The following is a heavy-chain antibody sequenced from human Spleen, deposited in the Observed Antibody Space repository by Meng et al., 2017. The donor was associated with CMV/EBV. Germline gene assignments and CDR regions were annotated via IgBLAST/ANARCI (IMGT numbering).Heavy chain of an antibody. J-gene: IGHJ4*03. Sequence: SCGHISNRIWCTWVRPPPRNGLEWIRDIYHSGSTYYNPSLKSRVTISKDMSENQFSLKLSSVTAADTAVYYCARRCSSASCYMYYFDSWGHGTLVTVSS. CDR3: ARRCSSASCYMYYFDS. CDR2: IYHSGST. D-gene: IGHD2-2*02. V-gene: IGHV4-4*02. CDR1: CGHISNRIW.